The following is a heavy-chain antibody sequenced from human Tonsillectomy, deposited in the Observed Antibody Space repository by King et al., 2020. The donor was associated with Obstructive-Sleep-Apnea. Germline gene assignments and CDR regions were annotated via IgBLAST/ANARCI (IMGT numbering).Heavy chain of an antibody. CDR1: GLKSNKNA. CDR3: TRAVNPGGADV. D-gene: IGHD1-14*01. CDR2: LSLYTGRI. Sequence: DVQLVESGGGLVQPGGSLRLSCVMSGLKSNKNAVHCVRLPPGKGLEWVSGLSLYTGRIDYGDSVRGRFTVSSVNAKNSLYLHMNSLRAEDSALYFCTRAVNPGGADVWGQGTTVIVSS. J-gene: IGHJ6*02. V-gene: IGHV3-9*02.